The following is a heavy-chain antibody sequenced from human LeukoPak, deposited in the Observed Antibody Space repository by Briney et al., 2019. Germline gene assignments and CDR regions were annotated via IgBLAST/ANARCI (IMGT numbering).Heavy chain of an antibody. CDR1: GFSLGAYG. D-gene: IGHD6-6*01. V-gene: IGHV3-48*04. Sequence: GSLRLSCVASGFSLGAYGMNWVRQAPGKGLEWVSYINAGSGTIHYADSVKGRFTISRDNTENSLYLQMNSLRAEDTAVYYCARDLGTRKSIAFADWGQGTLVTVSS. CDR2: INAGSGTI. J-gene: IGHJ4*02. CDR3: ARDLGTRKSIAFAD.